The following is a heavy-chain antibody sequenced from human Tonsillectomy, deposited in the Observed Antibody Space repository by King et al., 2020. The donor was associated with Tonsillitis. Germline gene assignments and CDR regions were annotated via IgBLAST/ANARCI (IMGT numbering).Heavy chain of an antibody. CDR1: GFTFSDYY. CDR2: ISSSGSTI. Sequence: VQLVESGGGLVKPGGSLRLSCAASGFTFSDYYMSWIRHAPGKGLEWVSYISSSGSTIYYADSVKGRFTISRDNAKNSLYLQMNSLRAEDTAVYYCSRWKYCSSTSGPRQIYGMDVWGQGTTVTVSS. V-gene: IGHV3-11*01. D-gene: IGHD2-2*01. CDR3: SRWKYCSSTSGPRQIYGMDV. J-gene: IGHJ6*02.